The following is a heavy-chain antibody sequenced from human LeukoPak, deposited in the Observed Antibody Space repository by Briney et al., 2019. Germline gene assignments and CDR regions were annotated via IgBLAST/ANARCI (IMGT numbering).Heavy chain of an antibody. J-gene: IGHJ4*02. CDR2: MNPNSGNT. Sequence: GASVKVSCKASGYTFTSYDINWVRQATGQGLEWMGWMNPNSGNTGYAQKFQGRATMTRNTSISTAYMELSSLRSEDTAVYYCARGIAAAGHRSYWGQGTLVTVSS. V-gene: IGHV1-8*01. CDR3: ARGIAAAGHRSY. CDR1: GYTFTSYD. D-gene: IGHD6-13*01.